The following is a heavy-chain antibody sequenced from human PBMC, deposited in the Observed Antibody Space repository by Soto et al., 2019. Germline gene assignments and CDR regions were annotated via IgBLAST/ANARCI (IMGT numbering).Heavy chain of an antibody. J-gene: IGHJ6*02. V-gene: IGHV3-30-3*01. Sequence: ESGGGVVQPGRSLRLSCAASGFTFSSYAMHWVRQAPGKGLEWVAVISYDGSNKYYADSVKGRFTISRDNSKNTLYLQMNSLRAEDTAGYYCARAIAVAGTGYYYGMDVWGQGTTVTVSS. CDR3: ARAIAVAGTGYYYGMDV. CDR1: GFTFSSYA. CDR2: ISYDGSNK. D-gene: IGHD6-19*01.